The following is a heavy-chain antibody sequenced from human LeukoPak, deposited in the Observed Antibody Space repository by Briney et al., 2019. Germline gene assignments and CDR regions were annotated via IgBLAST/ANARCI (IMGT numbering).Heavy chain of an antibody. D-gene: IGHD3-3*01. Sequence: GGSLRLSCAASGFTFSSYAMHWVRQAPGKGLEWVAVISYDGSNKYYADSVKGRFTISRDNSKNTLYLQMNSLRAEDTAVYYCARDPRDYDFWSGYFDYWGQGTLVTVSS. CDR3: ARDPRDYDFWSGYFDY. CDR2: ISYDGSNK. V-gene: IGHV3-30*04. J-gene: IGHJ4*02. CDR1: GFTFSSYA.